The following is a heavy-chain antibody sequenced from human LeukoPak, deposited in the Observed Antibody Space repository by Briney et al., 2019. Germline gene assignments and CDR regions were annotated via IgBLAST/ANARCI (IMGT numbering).Heavy chain of an antibody. CDR3: ARRNDFGI. CDR2: IYYSGST. V-gene: IGHV4-59*08. Sequence: LETLSLTCTVSGGSISGDHWNWIRQPPGKGLEWIGYIYYSGSTNYNPSLKSRVTISIDTSKNQFSLKLTSVTAADTAVYYCARRNDFGIWGQGTMVTVSS. CDR1: GGSISGDH. J-gene: IGHJ3*02.